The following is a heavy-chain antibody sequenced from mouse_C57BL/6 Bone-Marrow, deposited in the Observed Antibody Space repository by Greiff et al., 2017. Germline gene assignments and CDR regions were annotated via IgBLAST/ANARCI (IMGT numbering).Heavy chain of an antibody. Sequence: EVKLLESGPGLVKPSQSLSLTCSVTGYSITSGYYWNWIRQFPGNNLEGMGYISYDGSNNYNPSLKNRISITRDTSKNQFFLKLNSVTTEDTATYYCARGGGSNWYFDVWGTGTTVTVSS. CDR1: GYSITSGYY. CDR2: ISYDGSN. J-gene: IGHJ1*03. D-gene: IGHD1-1*02. CDR3: ARGGGSNWYFDV. V-gene: IGHV3-6*01.